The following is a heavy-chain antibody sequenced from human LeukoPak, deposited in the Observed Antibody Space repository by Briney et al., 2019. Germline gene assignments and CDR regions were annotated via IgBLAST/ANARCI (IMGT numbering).Heavy chain of an antibody. J-gene: IGHJ4*02. Sequence: GGSLRLSCAASGFTFSSYSMTWVRQAPGKGLEWVSSISSSSSYIYYADSVKGRFTISRDNAKNSLYLQMNSLRAEDTAVYYCARDKGHSGDSSGYLYYFAYWGQRALVTASS. V-gene: IGHV3-21*01. CDR1: GFTFSSYS. D-gene: IGHD3-22*01. CDR2: ISSSSSYI. CDR3: ARDKGHSGDSSGYLYYFAY.